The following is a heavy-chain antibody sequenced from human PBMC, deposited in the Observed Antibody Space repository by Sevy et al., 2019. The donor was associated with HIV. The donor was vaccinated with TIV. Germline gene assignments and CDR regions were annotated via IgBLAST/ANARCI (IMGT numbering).Heavy chain of an antibody. Sequence: SESLSLTCTVSGDSSGSGYYYWGWIRQPAGKGLEWIGRIGARGETHYNPSLKSRVTISLDTSKNQISLRLTSVTAAVTSIYYSAREIDQSLTQDYGDYFDYWGQGTLVTVSS. V-gene: IGHV4-61*02. CDR3: AREIDQSLTQDYGDYFDY. CDR2: IGARGET. J-gene: IGHJ4*02. CDR1: GDSSGSGYYY. D-gene: IGHD3-10*01.